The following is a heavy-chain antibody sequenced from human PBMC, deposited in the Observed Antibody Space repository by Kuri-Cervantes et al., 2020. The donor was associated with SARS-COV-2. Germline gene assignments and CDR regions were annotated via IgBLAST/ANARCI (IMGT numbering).Heavy chain of an antibody. J-gene: IGHJ4*02. V-gene: IGHV1-18*01. CDR2: ISAYNGNT. D-gene: IGHD3-3*01. CDR3: ARVQGHYDFWSGYYPSSY. Sequence: PCKASGYTFTSYGISWVRQAPGQGLEWMRWISAYNGNTNCAQKLQGRVTMKTDTSTSTAYMKLKSLRSDDTAVYFCARVQGHYDFWSGYYPSSYWGQGTLVTVSS. CDR1: GYTFTSYG.